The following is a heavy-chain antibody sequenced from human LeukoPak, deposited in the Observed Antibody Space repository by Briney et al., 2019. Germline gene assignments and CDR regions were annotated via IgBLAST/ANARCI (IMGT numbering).Heavy chain of an antibody. D-gene: IGHD5-12*01. CDR1: GGSISSSNW. Sequence: PSETLSLTCAVSGGSISSSNWWIWLRQPPGKGLEWIGEIYHSGRGNTNYNPSLKSRVTISVDTSKNQFSLKLSSVTAADTAVYYCARLHILATTHDYYYMDVWGKGTTVTISS. CDR2: IYHSGRGNT. CDR3: ARLHILATTHDYYYMDV. J-gene: IGHJ6*03. V-gene: IGHV4-4*02.